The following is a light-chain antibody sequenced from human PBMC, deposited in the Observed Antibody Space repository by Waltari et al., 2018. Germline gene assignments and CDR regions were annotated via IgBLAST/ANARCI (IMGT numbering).Light chain of an antibody. CDR2: DVN. CDR3: SSQSTKNGVI. CDR1: SSDVGCDDS. J-gene: IGLJ2*01. Sequence: QSALTQPASVAGSPGQSITISCTGSSSDVGCDDSVSWYEDHPGQAPKVIIYDVNKRPLGVSYRFSGSKSGNTASLTSSGLQAEDEATFYCSSQSTKNGVIFGGGTKVTVL. V-gene: IGLV2-14*03.